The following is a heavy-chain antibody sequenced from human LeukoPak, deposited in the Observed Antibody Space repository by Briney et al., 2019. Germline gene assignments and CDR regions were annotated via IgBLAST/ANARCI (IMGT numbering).Heavy chain of an antibody. CDR2: ISGSGSST. CDR3: AKVRSTMVRGVIDY. V-gene: IGHV3-23*01. CDR1: GFTFSSYA. J-gene: IGHJ4*02. D-gene: IGHD3-10*01. Sequence: GGSLRLSCAASGFTFSSYAISWVRQAPGKGLEWVSAISGSGSSTYYADSVKGRFTISRDNSKNTLYLQMNSLRAEDTAVYYCAKVRSTMVRGVIDYWGQGTLVTVSS.